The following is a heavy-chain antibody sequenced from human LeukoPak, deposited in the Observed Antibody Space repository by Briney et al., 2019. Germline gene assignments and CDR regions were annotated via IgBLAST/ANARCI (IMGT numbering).Heavy chain of an antibody. D-gene: IGHD3-3*01. CDR1: GYTFTSYD. CDR2: MNPNSGNT. J-gene: IGHJ5*02. CDR3: ARGNSYYDFWSGYPRAWFDP. Sequence: ASVKVSCKASGYTFTSYDINWVRQATGQGLEWMGWMNPNSGNTGYAQKFQGRVTITRNTSISTAYMELSSLRSEDTAVYYCARGNSYYDFWSGYPRAWFDPWGQGTLVTVSS. V-gene: IGHV1-8*03.